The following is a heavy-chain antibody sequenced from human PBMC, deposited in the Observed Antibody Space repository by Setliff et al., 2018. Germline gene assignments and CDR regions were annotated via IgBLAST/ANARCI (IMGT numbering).Heavy chain of an antibody. CDR1: GGTFSDYG. J-gene: IGHJ6*03. CDR3: VREGVDSRSSTDYRYYMDV. CDR2: TIPIFGTT. D-gene: IGHD3-22*01. Sequence: ASVKVSCKASGGTFSDYGISWVRQAPGQGLEWMGGTIPIFGTTDYAQKFRGRVTIITDESTSTAFMQLSSLRSEDTAVYYCVREGVDSRSSTDYRYYMDVWGKGTTVTV. V-gene: IGHV1-69*05.